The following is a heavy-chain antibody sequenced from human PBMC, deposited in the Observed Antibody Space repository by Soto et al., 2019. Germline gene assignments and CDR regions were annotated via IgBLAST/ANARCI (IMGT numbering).Heavy chain of an antibody. J-gene: IGHJ4*02. Sequence: EVQLVESGGGLVQPGGSLRLSCTASGFTFSDYSMDWVRQTPGKGLEWLSYISESSDTIYYADSVKGRFTISRDNAKNSLFLQMSSLRGEDTAVYYCARDKMGAVSMADYWGQGTRVTVSS. D-gene: IGHD3-16*02. CDR2: ISESSDTI. CDR1: GFTFSDYS. CDR3: ARDKMGAVSMADY. V-gene: IGHV3-48*01.